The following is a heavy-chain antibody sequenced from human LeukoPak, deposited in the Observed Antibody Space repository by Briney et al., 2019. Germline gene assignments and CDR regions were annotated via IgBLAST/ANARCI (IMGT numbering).Heavy chain of an antibody. CDR2: IRGSGYTT. CDR3: ARYEEFSTGYSASSPRHYFDH. J-gene: IGHJ4*02. D-gene: IGHD3/OR15-3a*01. CDR1: GFTFSNYA. Sequence: PGGSLRLSCAASGFTFSNYAMSWVRQAPGKGLEWVSAIRGSGYTTYYAGSVKGRFTISRDNSKNTLYLQMNSLRAEDTAVYYCARYEEFSTGYSASSPRHYFDHWGQGTLVTVSS. V-gene: IGHV3-23*01.